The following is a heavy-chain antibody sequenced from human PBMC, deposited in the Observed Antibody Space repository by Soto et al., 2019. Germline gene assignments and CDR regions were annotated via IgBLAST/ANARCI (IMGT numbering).Heavy chain of an antibody. D-gene: IGHD4-17*01. CDR2: IYWDDDK. J-gene: IGHJ4*02. CDR3: AHRTGYGALFDY. V-gene: IGHV2-5*02. Sequence: QITLKESGPTLVKPTQTLTLTCTFSGFSLGTSGVSVGWVRQPPGRALEWLALIYWDDDKHYSPSLKSRLTIXKXTSKNQVVLTLTNMDPVDTATYYCAHRTGYGALFDYWGQGTLVTVSS. CDR1: GFSLGTSGVS.